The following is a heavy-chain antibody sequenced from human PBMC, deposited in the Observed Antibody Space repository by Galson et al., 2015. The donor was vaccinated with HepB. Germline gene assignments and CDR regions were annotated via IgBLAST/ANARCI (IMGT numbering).Heavy chain of an antibody. CDR2: IDPSDSYT. CDR3: ARLPKYDILTGVDAFDI. V-gene: IGHV5-10-1*01. D-gene: IGHD3-9*01. CDR1: GYSFTSYW. J-gene: IGHJ3*02. Sequence: QSGAEVKKPGESLRISCKGSGYSFTSYWISWVRQMPGKGLEWMGRIDPSDSYTNYSPSFQGHVTISADKSISTAYLQWSSLKASDTAMYYCARLPKYDILTGVDAFDIWGQGTMVTVSS.